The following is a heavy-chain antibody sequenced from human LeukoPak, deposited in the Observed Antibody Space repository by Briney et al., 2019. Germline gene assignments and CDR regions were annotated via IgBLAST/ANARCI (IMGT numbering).Heavy chain of an antibody. D-gene: IGHD6-13*01. Sequence: PGGSLTLSCAASGFNFSSYSMNWVRQAPGKGLEWVSSISSSSNYIYYADSVKGRFTISRDSAKNSLYLQMNSLRAEDTALYYCARGPTGSSWYVWVDYWGQGTLVTVSS. J-gene: IGHJ4*02. CDR3: ARGPTGSSWYVWVDY. CDR2: ISSSSNYI. V-gene: IGHV3-21*01. CDR1: GFNFSSYS.